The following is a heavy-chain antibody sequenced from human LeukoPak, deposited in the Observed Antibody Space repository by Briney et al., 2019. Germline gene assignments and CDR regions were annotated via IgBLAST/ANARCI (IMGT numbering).Heavy chain of an antibody. J-gene: IGHJ6*03. CDR3: TRSPPYYYDSSGYYYPLYYYYMDV. CDR1: GFTFSSYS. CDR2: ISSSSSYI. D-gene: IGHD3-22*01. Sequence: GGSLRLSCAASGFTFSSYSMNWVRQAPGKGLEWVSSISSSSSYIYYADSVKGRFTISRDNAKNSLYLQMNSLRAEDTAVYYCTRSPPYYYDSSGYYYPLYYYYMDVWGKGTTVTVSS. V-gene: IGHV3-21*01.